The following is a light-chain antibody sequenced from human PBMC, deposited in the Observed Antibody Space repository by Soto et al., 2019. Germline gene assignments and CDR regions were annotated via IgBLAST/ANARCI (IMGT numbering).Light chain of an antibody. CDR1: SSNIGNNA. CDR2: YDD. V-gene: IGLV1-36*01. Sequence: QSVLTQPPSVSAAPRQRVTISCSGSSSNIGNNAVNWYQQLPGKAPKLLIYYDDLLPSGVSDRFSGSKSGTSASLAISGLQSEDEADYYCAAWDDSLNGLVFGGGTKVTV. CDR3: AAWDDSLNGLV. J-gene: IGLJ2*01.